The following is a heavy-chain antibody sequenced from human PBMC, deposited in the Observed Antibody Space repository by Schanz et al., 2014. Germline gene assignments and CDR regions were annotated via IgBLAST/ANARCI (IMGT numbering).Heavy chain of an antibody. CDR3: ARDAADFYDILTEEDY. CDR2: ISAYNGNT. D-gene: IGHD3-9*01. V-gene: IGHV1-18*01. Sequence: QVQLVQSGAEVKKPGASVKVSCKASGYTFTSYGISWVRQAPGQGLEWMGWISAYNGNTKYPQKLQGRVTMTTDTSTDTAYMELRRLRSDDTAVYYCARDAADFYDILTEEDYWGQGTLVTVSS. J-gene: IGHJ4*02. CDR1: GYTFTSYG.